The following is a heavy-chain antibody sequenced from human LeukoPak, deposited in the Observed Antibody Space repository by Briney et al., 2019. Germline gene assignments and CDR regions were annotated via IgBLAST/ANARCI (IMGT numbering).Heavy chain of an antibody. CDR1: GYTFTDYY. J-gene: IGHJ4*02. CDR3: ARDFSGSYDC. CDR2: INANSGGT. V-gene: IGHV1-2*02. D-gene: IGHD1-26*01. Sequence: ASVKVSCKASGYTFTDYYMHWVRQAAGQGLEWIGLINANSGGTNYAQRFQGRVTMTRDTSIRTVYMELSRLRSDDTAVYYCARDFSGSYDCWGQGTLVTVSS.